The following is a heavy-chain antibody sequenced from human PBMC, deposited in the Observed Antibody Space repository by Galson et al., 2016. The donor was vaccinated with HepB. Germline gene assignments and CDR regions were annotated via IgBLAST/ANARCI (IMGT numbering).Heavy chain of an antibody. CDR3: ARGSTWDWHYDL. CDR2: IHDSGTT. V-gene: IGHV4-59*01. J-gene: IGHJ2*01. CDR1: GGSISAYY. D-gene: IGHD6-13*01. Sequence: SETLSLTCTVSGGSISAYYWIWIRQPPGKGLEWIGYIHDSGTTKYKPSLSSRLTMSIDTSKKQFSLKVRYVTAADTAVYYCARGSTWDWHYDLWGRGTLVPVSS.